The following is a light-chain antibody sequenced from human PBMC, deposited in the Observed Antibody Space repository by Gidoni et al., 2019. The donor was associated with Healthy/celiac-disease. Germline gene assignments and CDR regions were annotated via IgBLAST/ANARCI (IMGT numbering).Light chain of an antibody. Sequence: ELFFTQSPATLSLSPGERATLSCRASQSVSSYLAWYQQKPGQAPRLLIYDASNRATGIPARFSGSGSGTDFTLTISSLEPEDFAVYYCQQRSNWPRAFGPGTKVDIK. V-gene: IGKV3-11*01. CDR3: QQRSNWPRA. CDR2: DAS. J-gene: IGKJ3*01. CDR1: QSVSSY.